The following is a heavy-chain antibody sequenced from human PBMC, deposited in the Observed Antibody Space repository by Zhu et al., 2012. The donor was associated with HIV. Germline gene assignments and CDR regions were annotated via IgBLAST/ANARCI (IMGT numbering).Heavy chain of an antibody. CDR2: ISGSGGST. CDR3: AKVSSGQQLAADAFDI. Sequence: EVQLLESGGGLVQPGGSLRLSRAASGFTFSSYAMSWVRQAPGKGLEWVSAISGSGGSTYYADSVKGRFTISRDNSKNTLYLQMNSLRAEDTAVYYCAKVSSGQQLAADAFDIWAKGQWSPSLQ. J-gene: IGHJ3*02. CDR1: GFTFSSYA. V-gene: IGHV3-23*01. D-gene: IGHD6-13*01.